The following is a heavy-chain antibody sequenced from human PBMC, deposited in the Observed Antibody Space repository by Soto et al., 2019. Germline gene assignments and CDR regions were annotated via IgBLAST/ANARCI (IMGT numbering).Heavy chain of an antibody. CDR2: ISYDGSIK. V-gene: IGHV3-30*18. D-gene: IGHD2-15*01. CDR3: AKDLVVVVASTYYYDMDV. Sequence: PGGSLRLSCAASGLIFISYAMHWVRQAPGKGLEWVAVISYDGSIKHYGDSVRGRFTVSRDDAKNTLYLQMNSLRAEDTAVYYCAKDLVVVVASTYYYDMDVWGQGTTVTV. J-gene: IGHJ6*02. CDR1: GLIFISYA.